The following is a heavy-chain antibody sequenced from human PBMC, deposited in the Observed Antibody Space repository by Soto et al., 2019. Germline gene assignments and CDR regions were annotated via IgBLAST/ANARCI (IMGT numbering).Heavy chain of an antibody. Sequence: ASVKVSCKASGYPFTSHAIHWVRQAPGQRLEWMGWINPGKYTTVYSQKFQGRLTFTRDTSASTVYMELSSLGSEDTAVYYCGKDEGYSRGWSYYDFWGQGTLVTVSS. CDR1: GYPFTSHA. D-gene: IGHD6-19*01. CDR2: INPGKYTT. J-gene: IGHJ4*02. V-gene: IGHV1-3*01. CDR3: GKDEGYSRGWSYYDF.